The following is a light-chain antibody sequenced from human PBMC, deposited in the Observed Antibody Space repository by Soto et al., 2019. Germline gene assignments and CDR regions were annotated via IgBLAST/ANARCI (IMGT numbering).Light chain of an antibody. CDR3: QQYNIYPVT. CDR2: KAS. V-gene: IGKV1-5*03. Sequence: DIQMTQSPSTLSASVGDRVTITCRASQSISSWLAWYQQKPGKAPKLLIYKASSLESGVPSRLSGSGSGTEFTLTISSLQPDDFATYYCQQYNIYPVTFGQGTKLEIK. J-gene: IGKJ2*01. CDR1: QSISSW.